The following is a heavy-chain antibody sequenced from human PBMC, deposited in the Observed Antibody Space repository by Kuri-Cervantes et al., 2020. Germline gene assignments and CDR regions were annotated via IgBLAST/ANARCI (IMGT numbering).Heavy chain of an antibody. J-gene: IGHJ6*02. CDR3: ARDRGGRYCSGGSCYPRGSRYYGMDV. V-gene: IGHV1-8*01. Sequence: ASVKVSCKASGYTFTSYDINWVRQATGQGLEWMGWMNPNSGNTGYAQKFQGRVTMTRNTSISTAYMELSSLRSEDTAVYYCARDRGGRYCSGGSCYPRGSRYYGMDVWGQGTTVTVSS. D-gene: IGHD2-15*01. CDR2: MNPNSGNT. CDR1: GYTFTSYD.